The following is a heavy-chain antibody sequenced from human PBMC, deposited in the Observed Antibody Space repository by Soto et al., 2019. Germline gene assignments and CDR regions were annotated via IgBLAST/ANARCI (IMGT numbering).Heavy chain of an antibody. J-gene: IGHJ4*02. D-gene: IGHD3-10*01. CDR1: GYTFIAHY. CDR3: ARDGVRGPPAAPTFGDY. V-gene: IGHV1-2*02. Sequence: ASVKVSCKASGYTFIAHYMHWVRQAPGQGLEWMGWINPNSGGTNFARKFQGRVTMTRDTSISTAYMELSRLRSDDTAVYYCARDGVRGPPAAPTFGDYWGQGTLVTAPQ. CDR2: INPNSGGT.